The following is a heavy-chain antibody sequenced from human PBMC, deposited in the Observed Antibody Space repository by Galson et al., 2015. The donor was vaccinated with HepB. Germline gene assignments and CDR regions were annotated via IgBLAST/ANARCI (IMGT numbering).Heavy chain of an antibody. CDR3: ARVLTRGYGDSISWGDY. J-gene: IGHJ4*02. Sequence: SVKVSCKASGGTFSSYAISWVRQAPGQGLEWMGGIIPILGTANYAQKFQGRVTITADKSTSTAYMELSSLRSEDTAVYYCARVLTRGYGDSISWGDYWGQGTLVTVSS. D-gene: IGHD4-17*01. V-gene: IGHV1-69*10. CDR1: GGTFSSYA. CDR2: IIPILGTA.